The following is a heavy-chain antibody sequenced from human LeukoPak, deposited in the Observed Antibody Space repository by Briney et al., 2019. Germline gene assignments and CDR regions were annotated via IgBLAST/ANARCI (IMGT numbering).Heavy chain of an antibody. J-gene: IGHJ4*02. V-gene: IGHV3-9*01. CDR2: ISWNSSSI. Sequence: PGGSLRLSCAASGFTFDDYAMHWVRQAPGKGLEWVSGISWNSSSIGYADSVKGRFTISRDNSKNTLYLQMNSLRAEDTAVYYCAKDPDCTSGICYTFFDYWGQGTLVTVSS. CDR3: AKDPDCTSGICYTFFDY. D-gene: IGHD2-8*01. CDR1: GFTFDDYA.